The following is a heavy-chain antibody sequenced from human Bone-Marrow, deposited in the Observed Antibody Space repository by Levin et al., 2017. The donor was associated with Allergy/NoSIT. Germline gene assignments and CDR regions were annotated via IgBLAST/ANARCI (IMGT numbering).Heavy chain of an antibody. CDR2: IKSKTDGGTT. Sequence: PGGSLRLSCAASGFTFSNAWMNWVRQAPGKGLEWVGRIKSKTDGGTTDYAAPVKGRFTISRDDSKNTLYLQMNSLKTEDTAVYYCMWNPEDYYGSGSYHRPSYFDYWGQGTLVTVSS. CDR3: MWNPEDYYGSGSYHRPSYFDY. CDR1: GFTFSNAW. V-gene: IGHV3-15*07. J-gene: IGHJ4*02. D-gene: IGHD3-10*01.